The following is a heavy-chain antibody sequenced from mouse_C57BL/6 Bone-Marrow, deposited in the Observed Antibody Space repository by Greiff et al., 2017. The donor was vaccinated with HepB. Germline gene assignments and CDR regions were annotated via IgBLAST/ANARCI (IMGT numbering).Heavy chain of an antibody. CDR1: GYAFSSSW. Sequence: VQLQQSGPELVKPGASVKISCKASGYAFSSSWMNWVKQRPGKGLEWIGRIYPGDGDTNYNGKFKGKATLTADKSSSTAYMQLSSLTSADSAVYFCAIPYYFDYWGQGTTLTVSS. CDR2: IYPGDGDT. J-gene: IGHJ2*01. CDR3: AIPYYFDY. V-gene: IGHV1-82*01.